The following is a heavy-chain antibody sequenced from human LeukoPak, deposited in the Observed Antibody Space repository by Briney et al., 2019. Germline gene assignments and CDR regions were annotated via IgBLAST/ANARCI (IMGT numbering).Heavy chain of an antibody. V-gene: IGHV3-74*01. CDR1: GFTFSSYW. D-gene: IGHD5-18*01. J-gene: IGHJ6*02. Sequence: HPGGSLRLSCAASGFTFSSYWMHWVRQAPGKGLVWVSRINSDGSSTSYADSVKGRFTISRDNAKNTLYLQVNSLRAEDTAVYYCARAEQSQLWRHTNYYYYGMDVWGQGTAVTVSS. CDR3: ARAEQSQLWRHTNYYYYGMDV. CDR2: INSDGSST.